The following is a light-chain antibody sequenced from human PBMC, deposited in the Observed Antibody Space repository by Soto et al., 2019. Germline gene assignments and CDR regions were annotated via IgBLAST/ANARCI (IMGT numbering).Light chain of an antibody. CDR1: SGSVSTSYY. CDR2: STN. J-gene: IGLJ3*02. CDR3: VLYMGSGIWV. Sequence: QAVVTQEPSFSVSPGRTVTLTSSLSSGSVSTSYYPSWYQQTPGQAPRTLIYSTNTRSSGVPDRFSGSILGNKAALTITGAQADDESDYYCVLYMGSGIWVFGGGTKVTVL. V-gene: IGLV8-61*01.